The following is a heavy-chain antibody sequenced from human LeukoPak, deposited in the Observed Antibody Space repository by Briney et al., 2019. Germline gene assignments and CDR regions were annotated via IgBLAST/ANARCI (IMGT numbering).Heavy chain of an antibody. CDR1: GYTFTSYG. D-gene: IGHD3-22*01. CDR3: ARVPYWHYDSSGYYLPMAY. CDR2: ISAYNGNT. J-gene: IGHJ4*02. Sequence: ASVKVSCKASGYTFTSYGISWVRQAPGQGLEWMGWISAYNGNTNYAQKLQGRVTMTTDASTSTAYMELRSLRSDDTAVYYCARVPYWHYDSSGYYLPMAYWGQGTLVTVSS. V-gene: IGHV1-18*01.